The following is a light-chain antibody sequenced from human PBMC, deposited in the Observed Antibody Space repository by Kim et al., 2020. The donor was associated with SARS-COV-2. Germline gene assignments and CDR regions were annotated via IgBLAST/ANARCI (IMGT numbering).Light chain of an antibody. CDR1: QSVRSY. Sequence: FSPGERATLSCRASQSVRSYFAWYQQKSGQPPRLLIYEAVNRASGVPGRFSASGSGTDFTLNISSLEPEDFAVYYCQQRYCWPVTFGQGTRLELK. J-gene: IGKJ5*01. CDR2: EAV. V-gene: IGKV3-11*01. CDR3: QQRYCWPVT.